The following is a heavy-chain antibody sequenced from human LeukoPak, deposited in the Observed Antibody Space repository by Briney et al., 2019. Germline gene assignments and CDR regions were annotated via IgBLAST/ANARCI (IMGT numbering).Heavy chain of an antibody. Sequence: SETLSLTCDVSGGSISNRDYYWAWLRPPPGKGLEWIGSVFYSGSSYSNLSLERRLTISVDTSKNQFSLKLSSVYAAATAGYSCARPPSQSGAFDIGREDPMDSVS. CDR2: VFYSGSS. V-gene: IGHV4-39*01. CDR3: ARPPSQSGAFDI. CDR1: GGSISNRDYY. D-gene: IGHD3-10*01. J-gene: IGHJ3*02.